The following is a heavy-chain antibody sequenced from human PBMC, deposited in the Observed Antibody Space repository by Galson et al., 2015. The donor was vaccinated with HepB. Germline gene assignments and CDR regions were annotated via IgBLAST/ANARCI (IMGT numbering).Heavy chain of an antibody. Sequence: SLRLSCAASGFTFSSYAMSWVRQAPGKGLEWVSTIGGSGGSTYYADSVKGRFTVSRDNSKNTLYLQMNSLRAEDTAVYYCAKYYGDSGHYYYYYGMDVWGQGTTVTVSS. V-gene: IGHV3-23*01. J-gene: IGHJ6*02. CDR3: AKYYGDSGHYYYYYGMDV. D-gene: IGHD4-17*01. CDR2: IGGSGGST. CDR1: GFTFSSYA.